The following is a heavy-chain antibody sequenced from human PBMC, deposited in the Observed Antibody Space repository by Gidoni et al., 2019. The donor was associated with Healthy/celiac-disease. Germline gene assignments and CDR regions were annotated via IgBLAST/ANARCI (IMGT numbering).Heavy chain of an antibody. J-gene: IGHJ6*02. CDR3: AHARDFWSGYYSTTYYYGLDV. Sequence: QITLKESGPTLVKPTQTLTLTCTFSGFSLSTSGGGVGGIRQPPGKALEWLALIYWNDAKRYSPSLKSRLTITQDTSKNQVVLTMTNMDPVDTATYYCAHARDFWSGYYSTTYYYGLDVWGQGTTVTVSS. CDR1: GFSLSTSGGG. CDR2: IYWNDAK. V-gene: IGHV2-5*01. D-gene: IGHD3-3*01.